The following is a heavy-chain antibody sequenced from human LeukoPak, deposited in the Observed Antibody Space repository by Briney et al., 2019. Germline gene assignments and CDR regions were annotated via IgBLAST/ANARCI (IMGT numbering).Heavy chain of an antibody. J-gene: IGHJ4*02. CDR2: IYSGGGT. CDR3: ARAGGLRIAVAPIDC. V-gene: IGHV3-53*01. CDR1: GFTVSSNY. Sequence: PGRSLRLSCAASGFTVSSNYMSWVRQAPGKGLEWVSVIYSGGGTFYADSVKGRFTISRDNSKNTLYLQMNSLRAEDTAVYYCARAGGLRIAVAPIDCWGQGTLVTVSS. D-gene: IGHD6-19*01.